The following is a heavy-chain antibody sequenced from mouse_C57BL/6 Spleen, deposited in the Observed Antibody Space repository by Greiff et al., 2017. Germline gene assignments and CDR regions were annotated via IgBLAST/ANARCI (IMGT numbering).Heavy chain of an antibody. Sequence: EVQLQQSGPELVKPGASVKMSCKASGYTFTDYNMHWVKQSHGKSLEWIGDINPDNGGTRYNQKFKGKATLTANQSASTAYMELRILTTEDSAVYYCAREEFYYFYAMDYWGQGTSVTVSS. CDR1: GYTFTDYN. CDR3: AREEFYYFYAMDY. D-gene: IGHD1-1*01. V-gene: IGHV1-22*01. CDR2: INPDNGGT. J-gene: IGHJ4*01.